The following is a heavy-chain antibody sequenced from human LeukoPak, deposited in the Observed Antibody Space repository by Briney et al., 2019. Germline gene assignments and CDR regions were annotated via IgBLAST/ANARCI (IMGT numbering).Heavy chain of an antibody. Sequence: PGGSLRLSCAASGFKFRDYGMHWVRRTPGKGLEWVAFMRYDGITRDYADSVKGRFTISRDNSKNILFLQMNTLRAEDTALYYCVKNPGYGGLSKFPAFWGQGIRVTVSS. CDR1: GFKFRDYG. D-gene: IGHD4-23*01. V-gene: IGHV3-30*02. CDR2: MRYDGITR. CDR3: VKNPGYGGLSKFPAF. J-gene: IGHJ4*02.